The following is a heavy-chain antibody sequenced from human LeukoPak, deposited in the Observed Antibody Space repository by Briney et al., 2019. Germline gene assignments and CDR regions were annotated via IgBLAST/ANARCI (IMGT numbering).Heavy chain of an antibody. CDR1: GGSISSYY. Sequence: SETLSLTCTVSGGSISSYYWSWIRQPPEKGLEWIGYIYYSGSTNYNPSLKSRVTISVDTSKNQFSLKLSSVTAADTAVYYCARVVYGGNFDYWGQGTLVTVSS. J-gene: IGHJ4*02. V-gene: IGHV4-59*01. D-gene: IGHD4-23*01. CDR3: ARVVYGGNFDY. CDR2: IYYSGST.